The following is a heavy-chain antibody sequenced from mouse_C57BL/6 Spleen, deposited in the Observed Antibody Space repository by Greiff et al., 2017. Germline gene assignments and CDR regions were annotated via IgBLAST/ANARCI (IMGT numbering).Heavy chain of an antibody. J-gene: IGHJ1*03. CDR1: GYTFTSYW. D-gene: IGHD2-1*01. Sequence: QVQLQQPGAELVKPGASVKLSCKASGYTFTSYWMHWVKQRPGRGLEWIGRIDPYSGGTKYNEKFKSKATLTVDKPSSTAYMQLSSLTSEDSAVYYCARDGNYDYFDVWGTGTTVTVSS. CDR3: ARDGNYDYFDV. CDR2: IDPYSGGT. V-gene: IGHV1-72*01.